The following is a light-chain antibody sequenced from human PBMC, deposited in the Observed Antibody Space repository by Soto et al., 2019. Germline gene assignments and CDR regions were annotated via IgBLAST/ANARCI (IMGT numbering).Light chain of an antibody. CDR1: QGVSTR. CDR3: QQADNFPPLT. V-gene: IGKV1D-12*01. J-gene: IGKJ4*01. Sequence: DIQMTQSPSSVSASVGDRVTITCRASQGVSTRLAWYQQKPGKAPNLLIYAASNLRSGVPSRFSCSGSGTDFTLTISSLQPEDFAIYYCQQADNFPPLTFGGGTKGEIK. CDR2: AAS.